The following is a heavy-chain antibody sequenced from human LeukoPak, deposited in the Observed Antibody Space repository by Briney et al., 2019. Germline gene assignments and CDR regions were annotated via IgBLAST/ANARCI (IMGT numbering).Heavy chain of an antibody. V-gene: IGHV3-23*01. CDR3: AKRSTGD. Sequence: GGSLRLSCAASGFNFSSYAMSWVRQAPGKGLEWVSAITDSGGTTYYADFAKGRFTISRDNSKNTLYLQMNSLRDEDTAVYYCAKRSTGDWGQGTLVTVSS. CDR1: GFNFSSYA. J-gene: IGHJ4*02. D-gene: IGHD7-27*01. CDR2: ITDSGGTT.